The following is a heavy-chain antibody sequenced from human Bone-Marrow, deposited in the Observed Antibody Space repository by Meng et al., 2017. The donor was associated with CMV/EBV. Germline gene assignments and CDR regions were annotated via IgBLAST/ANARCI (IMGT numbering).Heavy chain of an antibody. V-gene: IGHV1-69*05. Sequence: SVKVSCKASGGTFSSYAISWVRPAPGQGLEWMGGIIPIFGTANYAQKFQGRVTITTDESTSTAYMVLSSLRSVDTAVYYCARDLLVFCSCTSCPGGGWFDPWGQGTLVTVSS. CDR3: ARDLLVFCSCTSCPGGGWFDP. D-gene: IGHD2-2*01. CDR2: IIPIFGTA. J-gene: IGHJ5*02. CDR1: GGTFSSYA.